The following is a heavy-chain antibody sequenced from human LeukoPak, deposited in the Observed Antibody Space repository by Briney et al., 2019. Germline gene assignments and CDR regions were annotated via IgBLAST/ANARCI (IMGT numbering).Heavy chain of an antibody. Sequence: SETLSLTCTVSGGSISRYYGSWIRQPPGKGLGWIGYIYYSGSINYNPSLKSRVTISVDTSKNQFSLKLSSVTAADTAVYYCATEIVDGGFDPWGQGTLVTVSS. CDR1: GGSISRYY. J-gene: IGHJ5*02. V-gene: IGHV4-59*01. CDR2: IYYSGSI. D-gene: IGHD2-15*01. CDR3: ATEIVDGGFDP.